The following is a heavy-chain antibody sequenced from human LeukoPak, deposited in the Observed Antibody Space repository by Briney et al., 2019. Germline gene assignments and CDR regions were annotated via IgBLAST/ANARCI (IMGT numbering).Heavy chain of an antibody. V-gene: IGHV4-34*01. CDR2: INHSGST. CDR3: ARGRRNVVITTYFQH. J-gene: IGHJ1*01. CDR1: GGSFSGYY. Sequence: SETLSLTRAVYGGSFSGYYWSWIRQPPGKGLEWIGEINHSGSTNYNPSLKSRVTISVDTSKNQFSLKLSSVTAADTAVYYCARGRRNVVITTYFQHWGQGTLVTVSS. D-gene: IGHD3-22*01.